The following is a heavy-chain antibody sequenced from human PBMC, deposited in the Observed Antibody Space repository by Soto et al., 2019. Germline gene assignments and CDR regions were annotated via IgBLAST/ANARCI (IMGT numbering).Heavy chain of an antibody. Sequence: QVQLVESGGGLVKPGGSLRLSCAASGFTFSDYYMSWIRQAPGKGLEWVSYISNSGRTLYYADSMKGRFTISRDKAKNSLYLQMNSLRSEYTAVYYCARDLVAVSGGVYSSSSGAYFFDFGGQGTLVTVSS. CDR2: ISNSGRTL. D-gene: IGHD6-6*01. J-gene: IGHJ4*02. CDR1: GFTFSDYY. CDR3: ARDLVAVSGGVYSSSSGAYFFDF. V-gene: IGHV3-11*01.